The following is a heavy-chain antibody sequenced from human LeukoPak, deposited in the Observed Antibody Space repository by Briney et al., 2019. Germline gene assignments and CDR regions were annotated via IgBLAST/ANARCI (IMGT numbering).Heavy chain of an antibody. CDR1: GFTFDNYA. CDR3: ARDGNSVVAATLYAFDI. V-gene: IGHV3-9*01. CDR2: ISWNSGSI. J-gene: IGHJ3*02. D-gene: IGHD2-15*01. Sequence: GRSLRLSCAASGFTFDNYAMHWVRQAPGKGLEWVSGISWNSGSIGYADSVKGRFTISRDNAKNSLYLQLNSLRAEDTAVYYCARDGNSVVAATLYAFDIWGQGTMVTVSS.